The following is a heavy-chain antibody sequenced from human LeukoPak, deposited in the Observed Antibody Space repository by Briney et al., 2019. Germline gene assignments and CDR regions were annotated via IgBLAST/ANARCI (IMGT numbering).Heavy chain of an antibody. CDR2: IYHSGST. CDR1: GYSISSGYY. J-gene: IGHJ5*02. V-gene: IGHV4-38-2*02. CDR3: ARVGGYSGSYYWFDP. Sequence: PSETLSLTCTVSGYSISSGYYWGWIRQPPGKGLEWIGSIYHSGSTYYNPPLKSRVTISVDTSKNQFSLKLSSVTAADTAVYYCARVGGYSGSYYWFDPWGQGTLVTVSS. D-gene: IGHD1-26*01.